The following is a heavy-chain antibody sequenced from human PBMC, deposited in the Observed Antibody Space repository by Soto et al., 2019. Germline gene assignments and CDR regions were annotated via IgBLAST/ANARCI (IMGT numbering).Heavy chain of an antibody. CDR1: GFSLSTSGLG. CDR3: AHRPSRWYLFDY. V-gene: IGHV2-5*01. D-gene: IGHD6-19*01. Sequence: QITLKESGPTLVRLTQTLTLTCTFSGFSLSTSGLGVGWIRQPPGKALEWLALIYWNDDKRYSPSLKARLTITKDTSKNQVVLTMTNMDPVDTATYYCAHRPSRWYLFDYWGQGTLVTVSS. CDR2: IYWNDDK. J-gene: IGHJ4*02.